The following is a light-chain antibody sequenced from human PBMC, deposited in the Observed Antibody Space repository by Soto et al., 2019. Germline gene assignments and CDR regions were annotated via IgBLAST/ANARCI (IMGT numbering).Light chain of an antibody. J-gene: IGKJ5*01. CDR2: AAS. CDR3: QQSYSTPPIT. CDR1: QSISSY. V-gene: IGKV1-39*01. Sequence: DIQMTQSPSSLSASEGDRVTITCRASQSISSYLNWYQQKPGKAPKLLIYAASSLQSGVPSRFSGSRSGTDFTLTISSMQPEDFATYYCQQSYSTPPITFGQGTRLEIQ.